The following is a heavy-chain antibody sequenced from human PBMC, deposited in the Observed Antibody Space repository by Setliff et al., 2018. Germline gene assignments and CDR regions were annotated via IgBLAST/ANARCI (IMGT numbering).Heavy chain of an antibody. D-gene: IGHD3-3*01. CDR1: GDSFSDYY. V-gene: IGHV4-34*01. J-gene: IGHJ4*02. CDR2: INHSGRT. CDR3: RFWSGPSCTYDPFDI. Sequence: SETLSLTCTVYGDSFSDYYWSWIRQPPGKGLEWIEEINHSGRTNYSPSLRSRVTMSVDTSKKQLSLKMSSVTAADTAVYYCRFWSGPSCTYDPFDIWGQGTLVTVSS.